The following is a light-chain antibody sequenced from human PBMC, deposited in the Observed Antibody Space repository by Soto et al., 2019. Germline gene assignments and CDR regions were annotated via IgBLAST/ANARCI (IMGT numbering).Light chain of an antibody. CDR3: QQYGSSPPWT. CDR2: GAS. CDR1: QSVSNN. Sequence: EIVTTQSPAALSVSQGERATLSCRASQSVSNNLAWYQQRPGQAPRLLIYGASTRATGVPARFSGSGSGTDFTLTISSLEPEDFAVYYCQQYGSSPPWTFGQGTKVDI. V-gene: IGKV3-15*01. J-gene: IGKJ1*01.